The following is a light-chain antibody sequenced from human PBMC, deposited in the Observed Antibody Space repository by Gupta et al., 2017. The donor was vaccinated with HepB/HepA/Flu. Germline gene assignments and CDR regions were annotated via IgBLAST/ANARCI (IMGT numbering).Light chain of an antibody. Sequence: EIVLTQPPATLSLSPWERATLSCRASQSVGIYLAWYQQKPGQAPRIIVYDAYNRVTGSRGRFSGSGSGTDFTLTSPRPEYEDFDGYDSQQRSDWTFGQGTKVEIK. J-gene: IGKJ1*01. CDR3: QQRSDWT. CDR1: QSVGIY. CDR2: DAY. V-gene: IGKV3-11*01.